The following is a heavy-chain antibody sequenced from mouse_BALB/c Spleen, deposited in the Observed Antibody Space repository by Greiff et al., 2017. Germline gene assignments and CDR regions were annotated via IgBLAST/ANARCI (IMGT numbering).Heavy chain of an antibody. V-gene: IGHV5-12-2*01. CDR1: GFTFSSYT. CDR2: ISNGGGST. Sequence: EVQLVESGGGLVQPGGSLKLSCAASGFTFSSYTMSWVRQTPEKRLEWVAYISNGGGSTYYPDTVKGRFTISRDNAKNTLYLQMSSLKSADTAMYDCARHEDWDRSAMDYWGQGTSVTVSS. J-gene: IGHJ4*01. D-gene: IGHD4-1*01. CDR3: ARHEDWDRSAMDY.